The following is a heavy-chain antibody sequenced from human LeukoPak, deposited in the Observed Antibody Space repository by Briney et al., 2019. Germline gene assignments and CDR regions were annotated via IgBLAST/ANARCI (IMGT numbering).Heavy chain of an antibody. Sequence: QAGGSLRLSCAASGFTVSGNYMSWVRQAPGKGLEWVANIKEDGSEKYYVDSVKGRFTISRDNAKNSLYLQMNSLRAEDTAVYYCARRLGGLFDYWGQGTLVTVSS. D-gene: IGHD3-10*01. CDR1: GFTVSGNY. CDR2: IKEDGSEK. J-gene: IGHJ4*02. CDR3: ARRLGGLFDY. V-gene: IGHV3-7*01.